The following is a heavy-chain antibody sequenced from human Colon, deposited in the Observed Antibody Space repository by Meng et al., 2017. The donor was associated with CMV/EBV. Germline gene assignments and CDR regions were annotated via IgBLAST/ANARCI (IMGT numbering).Heavy chain of an antibody. J-gene: IGHJ6*02. CDR1: GFTFSNDW. Sequence: GESLKISCADSGFTFSNDWMSWVRQAPGKGLVWVSHINSDGSSTTYADSVKGRFTISRDNGKNTVFLQMNSLTAEDAAVYYCARCSSTSYDFFGVDVWGQGTTVTVSS. V-gene: IGHV3-74*03. D-gene: IGHD2-2*01. CDR2: INSDGSST. CDR3: ARCSSTSYDFFGVDV.